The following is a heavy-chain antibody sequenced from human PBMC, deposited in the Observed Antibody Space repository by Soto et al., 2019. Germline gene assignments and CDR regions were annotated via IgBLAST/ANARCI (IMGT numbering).Heavy chain of an antibody. Sequence: GGSLRLSCAASGFTFRDYAMSWVRQAPGRGLEWVSGVSNSGSSTYYADSVKGRFTISRDNAKNSLYLQMNSLRAEDTAVYYCARDHVNSDGMDVWGQGTTVTVSS. CDR2: VSNSGSST. CDR1: GFTFRDYA. V-gene: IGHV3-21*01. J-gene: IGHJ6*02. D-gene: IGHD3-10*01. CDR3: ARDHVNSDGMDV.